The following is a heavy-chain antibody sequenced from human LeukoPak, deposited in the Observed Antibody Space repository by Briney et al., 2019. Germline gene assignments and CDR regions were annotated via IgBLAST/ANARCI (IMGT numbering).Heavy chain of an antibody. Sequence: PSETLSLTCAVYGGSFSGYYWSWIRQPPGKGLEWIGEINHSGSTNYNPSLKSRVTISVDTSKNQFSLKLSSVTAADTALYYCARSLSYCGGDCYFNWGQGTLVTVSS. J-gene: IGHJ4*02. CDR2: INHSGST. CDR1: GGSFSGYY. D-gene: IGHD2-21*02. V-gene: IGHV4-34*01. CDR3: ARSLSYCGGDCYFN.